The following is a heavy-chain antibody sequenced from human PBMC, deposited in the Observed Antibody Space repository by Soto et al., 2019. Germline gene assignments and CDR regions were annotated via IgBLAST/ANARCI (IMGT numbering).Heavy chain of an antibody. V-gene: IGHV3-23*01. Sequence: EVQLLESGGGLVQPGGSLRLSCAASGFTFSSYAMSWVRQAPGKGLEWVSAISGSGGSTYYADSVKGRFTISRDNSKNTLYLQMNSLRAEDTAVYYCAKDLGVYDSSGYYYVVLGDAFDIWGQGTMVTVSS. CDR1: GFTFSSYA. D-gene: IGHD3-22*01. CDR3: AKDLGVYDSSGYYYVVLGDAFDI. CDR2: ISGSGGST. J-gene: IGHJ3*02.